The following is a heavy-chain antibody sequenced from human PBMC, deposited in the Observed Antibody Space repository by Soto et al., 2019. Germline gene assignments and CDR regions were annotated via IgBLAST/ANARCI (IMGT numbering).Heavy chain of an antibody. D-gene: IGHD6-13*01. CDR2: ISNDGSDK. Sequence: QVQLVESGGGVVQPGRSLRLSCAASGFTFNNYGMHWGREAPGKGLEWVATISNDGSDKYYADSVKGRLTISRENSKNTVYLQMNSLRAEETAVYYCAKDQGIAASHGIDWGQGTMVTVSS. J-gene: IGHJ3*01. CDR3: AKDQGIAASHGID. CDR1: GFTFNNYG. V-gene: IGHV3-30*18.